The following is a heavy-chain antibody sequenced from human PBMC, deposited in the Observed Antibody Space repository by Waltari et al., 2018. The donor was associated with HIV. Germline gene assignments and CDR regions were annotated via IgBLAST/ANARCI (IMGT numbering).Heavy chain of an antibody. V-gene: IGHV1-2*06. Sequence: QVHLVQSGAEVKKPGASVKVSCKASGYSFTGHYLHGVRQAPGHGLEGMGRINPKSGVTHYPQKFQGRVTRARDTANSTAYMDLTRLTSDDTAVYYCARGYFQNDLRGLFDLWGRGTLVTVSS. J-gene: IGHJ2*01. CDR1: GYSFTGHY. CDR3: ARGYFQNDLRGLFDL. D-gene: IGHD1-26*01. CDR2: INPKSGVT.